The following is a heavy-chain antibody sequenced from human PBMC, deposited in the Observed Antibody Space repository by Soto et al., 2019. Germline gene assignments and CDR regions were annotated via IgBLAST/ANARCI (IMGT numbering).Heavy chain of an antibody. CDR2: IKRKIDGETT. D-gene: IGHD2-2*01. J-gene: IGHJ3*02. CDR1: GFAFTHVW. V-gene: IGHV3-15*01. CDR3: AADRYCSSNTCPGAFDI. Sequence: EVQLLESGGDLAEPGGSLRLSCAASGFAFTHVWMTWVRQAPGRGLEWVGRIKRKIDGETTNYAAPVKGRFTISRDDSKNTLYLQTNSLKTDDSAVYYCAADRYCSSNTCPGAFDIWGQGTTV.